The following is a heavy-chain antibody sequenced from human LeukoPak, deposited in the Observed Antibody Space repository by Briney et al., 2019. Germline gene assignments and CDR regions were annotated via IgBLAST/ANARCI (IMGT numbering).Heavy chain of an antibody. CDR1: GYTFTSYY. Sequence: ASVKVSCKASGYTFTSYYMHWVRQAPGQGLEWMGIINPSGGSTSYAQKFQGRVTMTRDTSTSTVYMELSSLRSEDTAVYYCARSGYSSSWPYYYGMDVWGQGTTVTVSS. V-gene: IGHV1-46*01. J-gene: IGHJ6*02. D-gene: IGHD6-13*01. CDR3: ARSGYSSSWPYYYGMDV. CDR2: INPSGGST.